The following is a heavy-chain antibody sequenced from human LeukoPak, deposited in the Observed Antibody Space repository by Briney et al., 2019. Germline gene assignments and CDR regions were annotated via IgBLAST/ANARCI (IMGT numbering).Heavy chain of an antibody. J-gene: IGHJ4*02. D-gene: IGHD2-15*01. Sequence: SETLSLTCAVSGGSFSYYYWDWIRQPPGKGLEGIGEIHHSGITNYNPSLKSRVTISVDTSKNQFSLKLSSVTAADTAVYYCARARCSGDSCYTGYYWGQGTLVTVSS. CDR2: IHHSGIT. CDR1: GGSFSYYY. V-gene: IGHV4-34*01. CDR3: ARARCSGDSCYTGYY.